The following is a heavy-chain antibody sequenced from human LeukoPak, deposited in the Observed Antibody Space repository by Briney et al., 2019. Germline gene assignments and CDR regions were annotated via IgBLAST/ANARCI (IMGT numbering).Heavy chain of an antibody. V-gene: IGHV3-20*04. CDR2: INWNGGST. Sequence: GGSLRLSCAASGFTFDDYGMSWVRQAPGKGLEWVSGINWNGGSTGYADSVKGRFTISRDNAKNSLYLQMNSLRSDDTAVYYCARGSSSWYGWFDPWGQGTLVTVSS. J-gene: IGHJ5*02. D-gene: IGHD6-13*01. CDR1: GFTFDDYG. CDR3: ARGSSSWYGWFDP.